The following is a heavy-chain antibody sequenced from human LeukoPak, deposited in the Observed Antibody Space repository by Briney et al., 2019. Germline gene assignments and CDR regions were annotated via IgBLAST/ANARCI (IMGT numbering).Heavy chain of an antibody. Sequence: PGGSLRLSCAASGFTFSSYEMNWVRQAPGKGLEWVSAISGSGGSTYYADSVKGRFTISRDNSKNTLYLQMNSLRAEDTAVYYCAKGNWENRLAPVAGDFYYYYGMDVWGQGTTVTVSS. CDR2: ISGSGGST. CDR1: GFTFSSYE. D-gene: IGHD6-19*01. CDR3: AKGNWENRLAPVAGDFYYYYGMDV. V-gene: IGHV3-23*01. J-gene: IGHJ6*02.